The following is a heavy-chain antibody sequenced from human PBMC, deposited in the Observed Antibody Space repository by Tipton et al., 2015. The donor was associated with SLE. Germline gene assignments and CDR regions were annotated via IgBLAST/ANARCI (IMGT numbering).Heavy chain of an antibody. CDR1: GGSISSGGYS. Sequence: TLSLTCAVSGGSISSGGYSWSWIRQPPGKGLEWIGYIYHSGSTYYNPSLKSRVTISVDRSKNQFSLKLSSVTAADTAVYYCAREAPTGNYDFWSGYYESGDYYYMDVWGKGTTVTVSS. V-gene: IGHV4-30-2*01. CDR2: IYHSGST. CDR3: AREAPTGNYDFWSGYYESGDYYYMDV. J-gene: IGHJ6*03. D-gene: IGHD3-3*01.